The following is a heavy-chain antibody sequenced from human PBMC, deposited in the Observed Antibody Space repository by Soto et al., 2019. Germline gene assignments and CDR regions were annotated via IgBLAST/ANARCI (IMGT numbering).Heavy chain of an antibody. CDR1: GAPIRSCY. D-gene: IGHD3-22*01. CDR3: ARSRYDTTGFAVDP. Sequence: PSETPSLTRTVSGAPIRSCYRSWVRQPPGKGLEWIGFMYFGGSFYYNPSLTSRVTISVDASKNQFSLKVTSVTAADTAVYYCARSRYDTTGFAVDPWGQGILVTAPQ. J-gene: IGHJ5*02. CDR2: MYFGGSF. V-gene: IGHV4-59*08.